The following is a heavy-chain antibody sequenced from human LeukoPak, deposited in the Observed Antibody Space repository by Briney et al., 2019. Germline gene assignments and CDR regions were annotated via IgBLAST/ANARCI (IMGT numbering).Heavy chain of an antibody. CDR3: VKDWGVLPDYTADGFDI. J-gene: IGHJ3*02. V-gene: IGHV3-30*02. Sequence: SGGSLRLSCAASGFTFSSYWMSWVRQAPGKGLEWVAFIRHDGSNKYYADSVRGRFTISRDNSQNTLHLQMNSLRVEDTAVYYCVKDWGVLPDYTADGFDIWGPGTMVTVSS. CDR1: GFTFSSYW. D-gene: IGHD3-10*01. CDR2: IRHDGSNK.